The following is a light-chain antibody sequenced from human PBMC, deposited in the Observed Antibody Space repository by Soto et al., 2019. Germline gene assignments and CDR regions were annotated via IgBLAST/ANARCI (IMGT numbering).Light chain of an antibody. Sequence: EIVMTQSPATLSVSPGERATISCRASQSVSSNLAWYQQKPGQAPRLLIYGASTRATGIPARFSGSGSGTEFTLTISSLQSEDFAVYYCQQSGTFGQGTKVEIK. V-gene: IGKV3-15*01. CDR3: QQSGT. CDR2: GAS. CDR1: QSVSSN. J-gene: IGKJ1*01.